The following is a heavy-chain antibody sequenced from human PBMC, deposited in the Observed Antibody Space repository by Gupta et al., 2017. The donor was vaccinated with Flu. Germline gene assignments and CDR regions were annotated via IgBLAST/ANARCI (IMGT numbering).Heavy chain of an antibody. Sequence: QAQLVESGGGVVQPGRSLRLSCAASDFSFSTYAMHWVRQAPGKGLEWVAFIWYDGSNKYYADPVKGRFTISRDNSKNTLFLKMNTLRADDTAIYYCARRGGGSYFGELDFWGRGTLVTVSS. V-gene: IGHV3-33*01. J-gene: IGHJ4*02. CDR2: IWYDGSNK. CDR1: DFSFSTYA. CDR3: ARRGGGSYFGELDF. D-gene: IGHD1-26*01.